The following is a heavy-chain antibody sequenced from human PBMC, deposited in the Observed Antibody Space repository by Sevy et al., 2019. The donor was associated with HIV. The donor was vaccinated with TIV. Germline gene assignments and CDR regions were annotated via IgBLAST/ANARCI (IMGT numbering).Heavy chain of an antibody. CDR2: ISGSGGSGDKT. D-gene: IGHD3-22*01. CDR1: GFSFSNYG. CDR3: ARKYDSSGYFDY. Sequence: GGSLRLSCEASGFSFSNYGMNWVRQAPGKGLEWVSGISGSGGSGDKTNYADSVKGRFTISRDDSKNSLYLQLNSLRAEDTAIYYCARKYDSSGYFDYWGQGTLVTVSS. V-gene: IGHV3-23*01. J-gene: IGHJ4*02.